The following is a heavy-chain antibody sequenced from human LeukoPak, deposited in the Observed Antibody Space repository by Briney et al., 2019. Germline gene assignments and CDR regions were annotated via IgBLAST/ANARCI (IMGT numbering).Heavy chain of an antibody. V-gene: IGHV4-30-2*01. D-gene: IGHD3-22*01. CDR1: GGSISSGSYY. CDR3: ARARLLLENAFDI. Sequence: SETLSLTCTVSGGSISSGSYYWSWIRQHPGKGLEWIGYIYHSGSTYYNPSLKSRVTISVDRSKNQFSLKLSSVTAADTAVYYCARARLLLENAFDIWGQGTMVTVSS. CDR2: IYHSGST. J-gene: IGHJ3*02.